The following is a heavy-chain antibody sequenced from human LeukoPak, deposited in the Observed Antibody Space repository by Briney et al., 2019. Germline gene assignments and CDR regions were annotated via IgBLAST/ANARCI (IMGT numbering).Heavy chain of an antibody. D-gene: IGHD4-17*01. CDR3: ARDYADYVGYFFFDY. CDR2: ISGGGETT. V-gene: IGHV3-23*01. Sequence: GGSLRLSCAASGFTFNNYAINWVRQAPGKGLEWVSSISGGGETTYYADSAKGRFTISRDNSQNTLYLQMNSLRAEDTAVYYCARDYADYVGYFFFDYWGQGTLVTVSA. CDR1: GFTFNNYA. J-gene: IGHJ4*02.